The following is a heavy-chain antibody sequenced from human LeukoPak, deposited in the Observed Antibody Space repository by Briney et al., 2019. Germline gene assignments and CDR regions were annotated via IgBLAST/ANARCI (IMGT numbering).Heavy chain of an antibody. CDR2: INTNTGNP. Sequence: GASVKVSCKASGYTFTSYAMNWVRQAPGQGLEWMGWINTNTGNPTYAQGFTGRFVFSLDTSVSTAYLQISSLKAEDTAVYYCARGDGYYYDSSGYYEYFQHWGQGTLVTVSS. CDR3: ARGDGYYYDSSGYYEYFQH. J-gene: IGHJ1*01. V-gene: IGHV7-4-1*02. CDR1: GYTFTSYA. D-gene: IGHD3-22*01.